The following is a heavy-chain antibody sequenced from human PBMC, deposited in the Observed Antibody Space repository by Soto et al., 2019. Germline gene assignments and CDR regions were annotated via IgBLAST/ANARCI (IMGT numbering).Heavy chain of an antibody. V-gene: IGHV3-30*09. D-gene: IGHD6-19*01. CDR3: ARQWVGSGPDAFDI. CDR1: GFTFSTYA. CDR2: ISYDGSNK. Sequence: QVQLVESGGGVVQPGRSLRLSCEASGFTFSTYAIHWVRQAPGKGLEWVALISYDGSNKYYADSVKGRFAISRDNSKNTVSLQMNSLGAADTAVYYCARQWVGSGPDAFDIWGQGTMVTVSS. J-gene: IGHJ3*02.